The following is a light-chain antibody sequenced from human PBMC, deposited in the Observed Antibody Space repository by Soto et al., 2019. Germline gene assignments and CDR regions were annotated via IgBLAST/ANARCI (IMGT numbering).Light chain of an antibody. V-gene: IGKV1-39*01. J-gene: IGKJ1*01. CDR3: QQGYNTPWT. CDR1: QTIRTN. Sequence: IRMTQSPSSLSASVGDRVTITCRASQTIRTNLNWYQQKPAQAPKLLIYAASNLRNGVPSRFSGSGSGTDFTLTITSLQPEDFAAYYCQQGYNTPWTFGPGTTVGI. CDR2: AAS.